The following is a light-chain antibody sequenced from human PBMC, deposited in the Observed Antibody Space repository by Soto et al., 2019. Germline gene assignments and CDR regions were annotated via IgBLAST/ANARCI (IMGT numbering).Light chain of an antibody. CDR2: DAS. CDR1: QTISSW. Sequence: DIQMTQSPSTLSVSVGNRVTITCRASQTISSWLAWYQQKPGKAPKLLIFDASSLESGVPSRFSGSRSGTDFILTIISLQPDDFATYYCQQYNSYPYTFGQGTKLQIK. CDR3: QQYNSYPYT. J-gene: IGKJ2*01. V-gene: IGKV1-5*01.